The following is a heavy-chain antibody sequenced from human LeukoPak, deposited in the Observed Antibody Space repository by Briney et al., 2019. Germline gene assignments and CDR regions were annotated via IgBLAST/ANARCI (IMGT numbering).Heavy chain of an antibody. J-gene: IGHJ4*02. CDR2: ISAYNGNT. V-gene: IGHV1-18*01. CDR1: GYTFTNYG. D-gene: IGHD2-2*01. Sequence: ASVKVSCKASGYTFTNYGTSWVRQAPGQGLEWMGWISAYNGNTNYAQKLHGRVTMTTDTSTSTAYMELRSLTSDDTAVYYCARVGAYCTSTSCLDYWGQGTLVTVSS. CDR3: ARVGAYCTSTSCLDY.